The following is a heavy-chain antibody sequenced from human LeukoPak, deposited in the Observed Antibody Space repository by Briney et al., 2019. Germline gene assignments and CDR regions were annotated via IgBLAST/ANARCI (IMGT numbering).Heavy chain of an antibody. Sequence: PGGSLRLSCAASGFTFSNFDLSWVRQAPGKGLEWVSVISGSGDVTYYADSVKGRFTISRDNSKNTLYLQMNSLRAEDTAVYYCARAPGATPYCSGGSCYRNYYYYMDVWGKGTTVTISS. CDR3: ARAPGATPYCSGGSCYRNYYYYMDV. V-gene: IGHV3-23*01. D-gene: IGHD2-15*01. J-gene: IGHJ6*03. CDR2: ISGSGDVT. CDR1: GFTFSNFD.